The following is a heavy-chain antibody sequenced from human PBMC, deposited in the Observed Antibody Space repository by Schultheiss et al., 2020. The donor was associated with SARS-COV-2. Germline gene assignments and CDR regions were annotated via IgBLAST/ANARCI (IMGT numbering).Heavy chain of an antibody. CDR2: IYYSGST. V-gene: IGHV4-59*12. CDR1: GGSISSYY. Sequence: SQTLSLTCTVSGGSISSYYWSWIRQPPGKGLEWIGYIYYSGSTNYSPSLKSRVTISVDTSKNQFSLKLSSVTAADTAVYYCARRVAVAETRYRRAFDIWGQGTMVTVSS. D-gene: IGHD6-19*01. J-gene: IGHJ3*02. CDR3: ARRVAVAETRYRRAFDI.